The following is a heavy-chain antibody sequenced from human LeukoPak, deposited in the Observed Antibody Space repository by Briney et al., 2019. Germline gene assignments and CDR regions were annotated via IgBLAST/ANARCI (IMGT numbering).Heavy chain of an antibody. J-gene: IGHJ4*02. D-gene: IGHD6-19*01. CDR1: GFTVSSDY. V-gene: IGHV3-66*01. Sequence: GGPLRLSCSASGFTVSSDYMSWVRQAPGKGLAWLSVIYSGDTTYYADSVKGRFTISRDNSKNTVYLQMNSLRVEDTAMYYCTRGGSVPATRSFDYWGQGTLVTVPP. CDR2: IYSGDTT. CDR3: TRGGSVPATRSFDY.